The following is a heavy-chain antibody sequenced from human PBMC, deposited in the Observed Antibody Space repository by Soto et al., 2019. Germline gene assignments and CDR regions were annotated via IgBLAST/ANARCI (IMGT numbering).Heavy chain of an antibody. CDR3: ARGASSSWYLNYYGMDV. J-gene: IGHJ6*02. CDR1: GYTFTSYY. V-gene: IGHV1-46*01. CDR2: INPSGDST. D-gene: IGHD6-13*01. Sequence: ASVKVSCKASGYTFTSYYMHWVRQAPGQGLEWMGIINPSGDSTSYAQKFQGRVTMTRDTSTSTVYMELSSLRSEDTAVYYCARGASSSWYLNYYGMDVWGQGTTVTVSS.